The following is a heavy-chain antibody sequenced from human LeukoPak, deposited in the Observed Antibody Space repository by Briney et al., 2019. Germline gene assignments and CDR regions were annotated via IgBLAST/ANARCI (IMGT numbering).Heavy chain of an antibody. CDR1: GGSISSGDYY. J-gene: IGHJ4*02. CDR3: ARGGVNFDWLPFDY. Sequence: SETLSLTCTVSGGSISSGDYYWSWIRQPPGKGLEWIGYIYYSGSTYYNPSLKSRVTISVDTSKNQFSLKLSSVTAADTAVYYCARGGVNFDWLPFDYWGQGTLVTVSS. V-gene: IGHV4-30-4*01. D-gene: IGHD3-9*01. CDR2: IYYSGST.